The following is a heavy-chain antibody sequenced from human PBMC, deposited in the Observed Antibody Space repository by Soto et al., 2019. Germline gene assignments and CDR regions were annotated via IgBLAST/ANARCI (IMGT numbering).Heavy chain of an antibody. D-gene: IGHD1-1*01. Sequence: SVKVSCKASGDTFNKYAITWVRQVPGQGLEWMGGIIPIFGTTFYAQNFQGRVTITADESTTTAYMELNSLTSDDTAVYYCARQHRLYHNLENWGQGPMVPVSS. J-gene: IGHJ4*02. CDR2: IIPIFGTT. CDR1: GDTFNKYA. CDR3: ARQHRLYHNLEN. V-gene: IGHV1-69*13.